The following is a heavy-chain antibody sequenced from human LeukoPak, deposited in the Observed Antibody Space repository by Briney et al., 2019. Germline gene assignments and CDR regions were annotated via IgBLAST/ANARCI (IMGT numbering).Heavy chain of an antibody. CDR2: VYYTGST. Sequence: TSETLSLTCSVSGGSVSSYYWSWIRQPPGKGLEWIGYVYYTGSTNYNPSLKSRVTMFEDKSKNQFSLRLSSATVADTAVYYCARHFAYSSSSYFDYWGQGSLVTVSS. V-gene: IGHV4-59*08. D-gene: IGHD6-6*01. J-gene: IGHJ4*02. CDR3: ARHFAYSSSSYFDY. CDR1: GGSVSSYY.